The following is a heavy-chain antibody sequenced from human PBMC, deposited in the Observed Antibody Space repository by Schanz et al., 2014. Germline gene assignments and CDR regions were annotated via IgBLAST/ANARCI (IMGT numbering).Heavy chain of an antibody. D-gene: IGHD5-12*01. J-gene: IGHJ4*02. Sequence: VQLVESGGGLVQPGGSLRLSCAASGFSFSTHAMSWVRQAPGQGLEWVAVVSYDGNTKFYSDSVKGRFTISRDNSKKTLYVQMNSLRAEDTAVYYCARDRPSGYALDFWGQGTLVTVSS. V-gene: IGHV3-30*03. CDR3: ARDRPSGYALDF. CDR2: VSYDGNTK. CDR1: GFSFSTHA.